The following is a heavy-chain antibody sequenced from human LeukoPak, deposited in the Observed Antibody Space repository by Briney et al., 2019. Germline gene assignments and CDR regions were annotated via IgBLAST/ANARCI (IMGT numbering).Heavy chain of an antibody. V-gene: IGHV1-2*02. CDR3: ATSAGDYRAGRYYYMGV. D-gene: IGHD4-11*01. J-gene: IGHJ6*03. CDR2: INPNTAGT. CDR1: GYTFTGYY. Sequence: ASVKVSCKASGYTFTGYYFHWVRQAPGQGLEWMGWINPNTAGTNYAQKFLGGVALTWDTSISTAYMELNRLTSVDTAAYYCATSAGDYRAGRYYYMGVWGKGTSVTVSS.